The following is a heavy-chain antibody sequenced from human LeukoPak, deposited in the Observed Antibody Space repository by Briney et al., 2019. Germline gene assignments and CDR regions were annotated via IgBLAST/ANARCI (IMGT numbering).Heavy chain of an antibody. CDR1: GGSISSSRYY. Sequence: QPSETLSLTCTVSGGSISSSRYYWGWIRQPPGKGLEWIGSIYYSGSTYYNPSLKSRVTISVDTSKNQFSLKLSSVTAADTAVYYCARAEVRDYYDSSGYLNYWGQGTLVTVSS. V-gene: IGHV4-39*07. D-gene: IGHD3-22*01. CDR2: IYYSGST. CDR3: ARAEVRDYYDSSGYLNY. J-gene: IGHJ4*02.